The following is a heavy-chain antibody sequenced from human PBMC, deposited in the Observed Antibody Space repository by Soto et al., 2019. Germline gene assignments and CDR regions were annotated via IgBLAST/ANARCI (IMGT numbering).Heavy chain of an antibody. CDR2: IWYDGSNK. D-gene: IGHD1-1*01. CDR3: ARDLNWNDILGMDY. Sequence: GGSLRLSCAASGFTFSSYGMHWVRQAPGKGLEWVAVIWYDGSNKYYADSVKGRFTISRDNSKNTLYLQMNSLRAEDTAVYYCARDLNWNDILGMDYWGQGTLVTVSS. J-gene: IGHJ4*02. V-gene: IGHV3-33*01. CDR1: GFTFSSYG.